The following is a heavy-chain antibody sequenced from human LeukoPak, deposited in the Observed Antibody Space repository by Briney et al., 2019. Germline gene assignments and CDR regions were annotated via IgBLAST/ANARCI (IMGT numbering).Heavy chain of an antibody. V-gene: IGHV3-30-3*01. CDR1: GFTFSSYA. CDR3: ARDRKPRYDYVWGSYRAIDY. D-gene: IGHD3-16*02. Sequence: PGRSLRLSCAASGFTFSSYAMHWVRQAPGKGPEWVAVISYDGSNKYYADSVKGRFSISRDNSENTLYLQMNSLRAEDTAVYYCARDRKPRYDYVWGSYRAIDYWGQGTLVTVSS. J-gene: IGHJ4*02. CDR2: ISYDGSNK.